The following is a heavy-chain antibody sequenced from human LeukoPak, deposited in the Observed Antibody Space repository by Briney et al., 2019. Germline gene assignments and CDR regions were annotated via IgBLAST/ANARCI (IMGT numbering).Heavy chain of an antibody. CDR3: AREDYYNSGSPYFDS. CDR1: GFTFSSYA. Sequence: PGGSLRLSCAASGFTFSSYAMSWVRQAPGKGLEWVANIKQDGSEKYHVDSVKGRFTISRDNAKRSLYLQLNSLRAEDTAVYYCAREDYYNSGSPYFDSWGQGTLVTVSS. CDR2: IKQDGSEK. V-gene: IGHV3-7*01. J-gene: IGHJ4*02. D-gene: IGHD3-10*01.